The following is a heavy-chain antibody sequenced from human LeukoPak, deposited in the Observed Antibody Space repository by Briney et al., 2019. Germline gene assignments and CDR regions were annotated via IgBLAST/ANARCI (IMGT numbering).Heavy chain of an antibody. V-gene: IGHV4-31*03. D-gene: IGHD4-17*01. Sequence: SETLSLTCTVSGGSISSGGYYWSWIRQRPGKDLEWIGYIYYSGNTYYNPSLKSRVTISVDTSKNHFSLKLNSVTAADTAVYYCARSTVPYYFDYWGQGTLVTVSS. CDR3: ARSTVPYYFDY. CDR2: IYYSGNT. CDR1: GGSISSGGYY. J-gene: IGHJ4*01.